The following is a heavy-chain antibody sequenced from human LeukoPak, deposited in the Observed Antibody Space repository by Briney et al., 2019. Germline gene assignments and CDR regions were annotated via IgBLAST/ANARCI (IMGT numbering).Heavy chain of an antibody. CDR3: TRDADYGGSFDY. D-gene: IGHD4-23*01. V-gene: IGHV3-49*05. Sequence: KTGGSLRLSCTASGFTFGDYAMSWFRKAPGKGQEWVGFIRSKAYGGTTEYAASVKGRFTISRDDSKSIAYLQMNSLKTEDTAVYYCTRDADYGGSFDYWGQGTLVTVSS. CDR1: GFTFGDYA. CDR2: IRSKAYGGTT. J-gene: IGHJ4*02.